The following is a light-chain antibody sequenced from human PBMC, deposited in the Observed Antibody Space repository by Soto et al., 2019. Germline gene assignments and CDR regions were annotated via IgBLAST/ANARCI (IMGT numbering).Light chain of an antibody. V-gene: IGKV1-5*03. CDR2: KAS. J-gene: IGKJ1*01. CDR3: QHYNSYSEA. Sequence: DIQMTQSPSTLSGSVGDRVTITCRASQTISSWLAWYQQKPGKAPKLLIYKASTLKSGVSSRFNGSGSGTEFTLTISSLQPDDFATYYCQHYNSYSEAFGQGTKVDIK. CDR1: QTISSW.